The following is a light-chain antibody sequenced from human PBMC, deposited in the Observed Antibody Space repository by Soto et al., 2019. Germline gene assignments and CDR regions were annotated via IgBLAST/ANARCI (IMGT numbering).Light chain of an antibody. CDR1: QSVSSSY. Sequence: GEGATLYCMASQSVSSSYIAWYQQRPGQTPSLLIYGASTRATGIPDRFSGSGSGTHFTLTISRLEPGDFAVYYCQHFGGTTFTFGQGTRLEI. V-gene: IGKV3-20*01. J-gene: IGKJ5*01. CDR3: QHFGGTTFT. CDR2: GAS.